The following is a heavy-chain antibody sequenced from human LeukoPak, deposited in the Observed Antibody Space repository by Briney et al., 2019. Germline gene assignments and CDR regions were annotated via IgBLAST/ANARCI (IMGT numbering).Heavy chain of an antibody. CDR1: GFTFSSYG. D-gene: IGHD3-10*01. CDR2: ISYDGSNK. J-gene: IGHJ4*02. V-gene: IGHV3-30*18. Sequence: GGSLRLSCAASGFTFSSYGMHWVRQAPGKALEWVAVISYDGSNKYYADSVKGRFTISRDNSKNALYLQMNSLRAEDTAVYYCANDFTMVRGVIQPLDYWGQGTLVTVSS. CDR3: ANDFTMVRGVIQPLDY.